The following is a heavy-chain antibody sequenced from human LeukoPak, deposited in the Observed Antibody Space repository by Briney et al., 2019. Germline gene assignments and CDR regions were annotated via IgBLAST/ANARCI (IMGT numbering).Heavy chain of an antibody. D-gene: IGHD2-15*01. Sequence: ASVRVSCKTSGYSFNGYYVHWVRQAPGQGLEWMGWINPNSGGTSYAQKFQGRVTMTRDTSISTAYTDLSRLRSDDTAVFYCARAFYCAGGSCSRYYLDYWGQGTLVTVSS. CDR1: GYSFNGYY. CDR3: ARAFYCAGGSCSRYYLDY. J-gene: IGHJ4*02. V-gene: IGHV1-2*02. CDR2: INPNSGGT.